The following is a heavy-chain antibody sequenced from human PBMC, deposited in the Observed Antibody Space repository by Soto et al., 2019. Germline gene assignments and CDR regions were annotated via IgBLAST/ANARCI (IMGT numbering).Heavy chain of an antibody. J-gene: IGHJ4*02. Sequence: SETLSLTCAVYGGSFSGYYWSWIRQPPGKGLEWIGEINHSGSTNYNPSLKSRVTISVDTSKNQFSLKLSSVSAADTAVYYCARDSGSYRTIDYWGQGTLVTVSS. CDR1: GGSFSGYY. CDR2: INHSGST. V-gene: IGHV4-34*01. D-gene: IGHD1-26*01. CDR3: ARDSGSYRTIDY.